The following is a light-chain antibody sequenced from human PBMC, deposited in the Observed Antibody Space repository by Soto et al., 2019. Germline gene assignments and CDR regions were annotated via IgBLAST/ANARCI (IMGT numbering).Light chain of an antibody. J-gene: IGLJ2*01. CDR2: LSSDGSH. Sequence: QPVLTQSPSASASLGASVKLTCTLSSGHSSYAIAWHQKQPEKGPRYLMKLSSDGSHSKGDGIPDRFSGSSSGAERYLTIARLQDEDESDYYLQTRDTGARVVFGGGTKLTVL. V-gene: IGLV4-69*01. CDR3: QTRDTGARVV. CDR1: SGHSSYA.